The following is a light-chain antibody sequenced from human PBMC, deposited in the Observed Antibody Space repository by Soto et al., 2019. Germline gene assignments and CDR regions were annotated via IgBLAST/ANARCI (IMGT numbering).Light chain of an antibody. CDR1: QSVSSNY. CDR2: GAS. CDR3: QQYGKSPRYT. J-gene: IGKJ2*01. Sequence: ELVLTQSPGTLSLSPGERATLSCRASQSVSSNYLTWYQQKPGQAPRLLIYGASSRATGIPDRFSGSGSGTDFPLIISRLEPEDLAVYYCQQYGKSPRYTFGQGTKLEIK. V-gene: IGKV3-20*01.